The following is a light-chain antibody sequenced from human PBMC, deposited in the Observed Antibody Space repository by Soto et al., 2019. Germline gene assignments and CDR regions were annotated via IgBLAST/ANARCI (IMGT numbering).Light chain of an antibody. CDR3: QHYNEYSST. CDR2: AAS. V-gene: IGKV1-17*03. Sequence: DIQMTQSPSAMSASVGDRVTITCRASQGIDNYLAWFQQKPGKVPQRLIYAASTLQSGVPSRFSGSGSGTEFTLTISSLQPEDFATYYCQHYNEYSSTFGPGTKVDIK. J-gene: IGKJ3*01. CDR1: QGIDNY.